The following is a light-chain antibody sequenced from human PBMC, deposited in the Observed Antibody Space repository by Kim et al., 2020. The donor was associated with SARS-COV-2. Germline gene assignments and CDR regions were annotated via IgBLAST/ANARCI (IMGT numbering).Light chain of an antibody. CDR2: GAS. V-gene: IGKV3-15*01. J-gene: IGKJ4*01. Sequence: SPGERPPLSCRASQSVSTNIAWYQQKPGQAPRLLIYGASTRATGIPARFSGSGSGTEFTLTISSLQSEDFAVYYCQEYNNWPPLTFGGGTKVDIK. CDR1: QSVSTN. CDR3: QEYNNWPPLT.